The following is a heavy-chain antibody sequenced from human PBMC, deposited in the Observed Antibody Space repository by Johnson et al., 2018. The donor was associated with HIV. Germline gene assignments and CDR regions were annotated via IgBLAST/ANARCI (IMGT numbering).Heavy chain of an antibody. CDR3: ARVGPRSRDAFDI. Sequence: VQLVESGGGVVQPGRSLRLSCAASGFTFSSYAMHWVRQAPGKGLEWVAVISYDGSNKYYADSVKGRFTISRDNSKNTLYLQMGSLRAEDMSVYYCARVGPRSRDAFDIWGQGTMVTVSS. CDR1: GFTFSSYA. J-gene: IGHJ3*02. CDR2: ISYDGSNK. D-gene: IGHD1-26*01. V-gene: IGHV3-30*14.